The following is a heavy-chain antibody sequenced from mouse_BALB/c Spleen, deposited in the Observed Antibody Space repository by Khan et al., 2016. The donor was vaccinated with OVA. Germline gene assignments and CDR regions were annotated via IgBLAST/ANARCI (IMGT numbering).Heavy chain of an antibody. CDR2: IWSDGRT. CDR1: GFSLTSYA. Sequence: QVQLKESGPDLVAPSQSLSITCTVSGFSLTSYAIHWVRQPPGKGLEWLVVIWSDGRTTYNSALKSRLSISKDNSKSQVFLKINSLQTDDTTMYYCARHQLHLSMDSWGQGTSVTVSS. V-gene: IGHV2-6-2*01. D-gene: IGHD4-1*02. J-gene: IGHJ4*01. CDR3: ARHQLHLSMDS.